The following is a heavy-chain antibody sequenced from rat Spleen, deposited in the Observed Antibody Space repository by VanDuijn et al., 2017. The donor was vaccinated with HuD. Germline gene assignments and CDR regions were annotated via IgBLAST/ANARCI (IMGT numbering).Heavy chain of an antibody. CDR2: IIYDGSST. CDR3: ARQNWPYYFDY. J-gene: IGHJ2*01. V-gene: IGHV5-17*01. D-gene: IGHD5-1*01. Sequence: EVQLVESGGGLVQPGRSLKFSCAASGFTFSDYAMAWVRQAPKKGLEWVATIIYDGSSTYYRDSVKGRFTISRDNTKSTLYLQMDSLGSEDTATYYCARQNWPYYFDYWGQGVMVTVSS. CDR1: GFTFSDYA.